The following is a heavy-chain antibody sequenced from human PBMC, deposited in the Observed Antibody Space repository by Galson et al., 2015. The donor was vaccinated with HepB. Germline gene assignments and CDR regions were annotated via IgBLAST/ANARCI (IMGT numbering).Heavy chain of an antibody. CDR3: ATSAATSTAINDQRSGP. CDR1: GFTFSSYA. J-gene: IGHJ5*02. CDR2: NSGSGGST. D-gene: IGHD5-18*01. V-gene: IGHV3-23*01. Sequence: SLRLSCAASGFTFSSYAMSWVRQAPGKGLEWVSANSGSGGSTYYADSVKGRFTISRDNSKNTLYLQMNSLRAEDTAVYYCATSAATSTAINDQRSGPWGQGTLVIVSS.